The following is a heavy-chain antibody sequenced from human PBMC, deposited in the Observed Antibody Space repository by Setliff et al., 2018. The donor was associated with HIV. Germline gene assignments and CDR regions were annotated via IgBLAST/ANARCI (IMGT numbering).Heavy chain of an antibody. D-gene: IGHD2-2*01. Sequence: SVKVSCKASGGTFSSYALSWVRQAPGQGLEWMGGIIPMFTTANYAQKFQGRVTITADKSTSTINMDLSSLRSEDTALYFCASHPGSSIEKPYFDTWGQGTLVTVSS. CDR2: IIPMFTTA. J-gene: IGHJ4*02. CDR1: GGTFSSYA. CDR3: ASHPGSSIEKPYFDT. V-gene: IGHV1-69*06.